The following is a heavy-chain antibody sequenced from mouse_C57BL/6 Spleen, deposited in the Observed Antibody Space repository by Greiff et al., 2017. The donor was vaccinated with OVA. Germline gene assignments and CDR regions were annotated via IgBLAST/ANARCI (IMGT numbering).Heavy chain of an antibody. D-gene: IGHD2-3*01. Sequence: QVQLKQPGAELVKPGASVKVSCKASGYTFTSYWMHWVKQRPGQGLEWIGRIHPSDSDTNYNQKFKGKATLTVDKSSSTAYMQLSSLTSEDSAVYYCAMLYDGYYVYYAMDYWGQVTSVTVSS. CDR2: IHPSDSDT. CDR1: GYTFTSYW. V-gene: IGHV1-74*01. J-gene: IGHJ4*01. CDR3: AMLYDGYYVYYAMDY.